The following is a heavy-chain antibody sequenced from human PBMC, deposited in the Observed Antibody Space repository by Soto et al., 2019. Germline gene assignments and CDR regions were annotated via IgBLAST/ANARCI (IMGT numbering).Heavy chain of an antibody. CDR3: ARDRGEGGENY. Sequence: QVQLVQSGAEVKKPGSSVKVSCKASGGTFSSYTISWVRQAPGQGLEWMGRIIPILGIANYAQKFQGRVTXTXXKSTSPANRELSSLRSEDTAVYYGARDRGEGGENYWGQGTRATVSS. J-gene: IGHJ4*02. D-gene: IGHD3-16*01. CDR2: IIPILGIA. CDR1: GGTFSSYT. V-gene: IGHV1-69*08.